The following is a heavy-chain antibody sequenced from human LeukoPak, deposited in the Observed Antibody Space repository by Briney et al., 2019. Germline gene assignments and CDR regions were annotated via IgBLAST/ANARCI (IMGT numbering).Heavy chain of an antibody. J-gene: IGHJ5*02. CDR3: ARSEYSKSIWFDP. CDR1: GFKFTNFY. CDR2: INPSGGTT. D-gene: IGHD6-6*01. V-gene: IGHV1-46*01. Sequence: GASVKISCKASGFKFTNFYFHWVRQAPGQGVEWMGIINPSGGTTTYAQNFQGNITMTRDTSTSTVYMEMTSLTSEDTAVYYCARSEYSKSIWFDPWGQGTLVTVSS.